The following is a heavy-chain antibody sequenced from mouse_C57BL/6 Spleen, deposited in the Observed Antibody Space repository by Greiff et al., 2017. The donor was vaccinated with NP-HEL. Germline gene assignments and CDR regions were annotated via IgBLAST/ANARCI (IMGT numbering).Heavy chain of an antibody. V-gene: IGHV14-2*01. J-gene: IGHJ3*01. D-gene: IGHD2-9*01. CDR3: AIPPSMVTTRAWFAY. Sequence: DVQLQESGAELVKPGASVKLSCTASGFNIKDYYMHWVKQRTEQGLEWIGRIDPEDGETKYAPKFQGKATITADTSSNTAYLQLSSLTSEDTAVYYCAIPPSMVTTRAWFAYWGQGTLVTVSA. CDR1: GFNIKDYY. CDR2: IDPEDGET.